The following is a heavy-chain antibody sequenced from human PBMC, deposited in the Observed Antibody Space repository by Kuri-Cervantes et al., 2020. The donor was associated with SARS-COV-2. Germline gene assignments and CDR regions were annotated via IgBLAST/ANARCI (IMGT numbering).Heavy chain of an antibody. CDR2: IIPILGTA. D-gene: IGHD5-18*01. CDR3: ASRRGYSYGIAVGDAFDI. Sequence: SVKVSCKASGGSFSSYAISWVRQAPGQGLEWMGRIIPILGTANYAQKFQGRVTITADKSTSTAYMELSSLRSEDTAVYYCASRRGYSYGIAVGDAFDIWGQGTMVTVSS. V-gene: IGHV1-69*04. CDR1: GGSFSSYA. J-gene: IGHJ3*02.